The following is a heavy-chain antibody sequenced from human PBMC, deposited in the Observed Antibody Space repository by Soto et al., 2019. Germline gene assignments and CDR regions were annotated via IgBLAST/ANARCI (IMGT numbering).Heavy chain of an antibody. J-gene: IGHJ4*02. D-gene: IGHD3-22*01. CDR1: GFTLSDYG. Sequence: QVQLVESGAGVVQPGRSLRLSCTASGFTLSDYGMHWVRQAPGKGLEWVAVIWHDGGEKYYADSVTGRFTISRDNSKNTVHLQIDSLGTEDTALYYCARDPGRDSPIDYWGQGTLVTVSS. CDR3: ARDPGRDSPIDY. V-gene: IGHV3-33*01. CDR2: IWHDGGEK.